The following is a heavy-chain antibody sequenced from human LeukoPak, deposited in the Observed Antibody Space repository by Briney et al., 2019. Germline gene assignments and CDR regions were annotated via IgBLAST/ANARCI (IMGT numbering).Heavy chain of an antibody. J-gene: IGHJ6*02. CDR2: ISYDGSHK. CDR3: AKEAYGDYVRFYSMDV. CDR1: AFTFHTYG. Sequence: GESLRLSCAASAFTFHTYGMHWVRQAPGKGLEWVAVISYDGSHKYYADSVKGRFTVSRDNSKNTLYLHMSSLGPEDTAVYYCAKEAYGDYVRFYSMDVWGQGTTVTVSS. V-gene: IGHV3-30*18. D-gene: IGHD4-17*01.